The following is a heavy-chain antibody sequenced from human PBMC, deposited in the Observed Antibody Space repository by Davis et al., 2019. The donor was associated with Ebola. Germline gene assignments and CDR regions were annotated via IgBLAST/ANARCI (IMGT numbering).Heavy chain of an antibody. CDR1: GFILSSNY. D-gene: IGHD3-22*01. CDR3: ARGYYDSTGNRYFDF. J-gene: IGHJ2*01. CDR2: IYSGGTT. V-gene: IGHV3-53*04. Sequence: LSLTCAASGFILSSNYMSWVRQAPGKGLEWVSVIYSGGTTNYADSVKGRFTISRHNSKNTLYLQINSLRAEDTAVYYCARGYYDSTGNRYFDFWGRGTLVTVSS.